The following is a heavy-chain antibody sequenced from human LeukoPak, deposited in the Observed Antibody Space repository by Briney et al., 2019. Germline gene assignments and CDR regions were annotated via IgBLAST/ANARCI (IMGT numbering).Heavy chain of an antibody. Sequence: PSETLSLTCSVSGYSISSGYYWTSIRQPPGKGLEWIGGIYHTGHTFYNPSLKSRVTISVETSKNQFSLKLNSVTAADTAVYYCAKEGTVRWFDPWGQGTLVTVSS. D-gene: IGHD1-14*01. J-gene: IGHJ5*02. CDR2: IYHTGHT. CDR1: GYSISSGYY. V-gene: IGHV4-38-2*02. CDR3: AKEGTVRWFDP.